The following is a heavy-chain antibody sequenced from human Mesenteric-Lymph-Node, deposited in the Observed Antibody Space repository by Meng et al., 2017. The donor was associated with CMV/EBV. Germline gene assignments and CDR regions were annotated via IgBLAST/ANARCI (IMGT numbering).Heavy chain of an antibody. V-gene: IGHV1-69*06. Sequence: SGGTFSSYAISWVRQAPGQGLEWMGGIIPIFGTANYAQKFQGRVTITADKSTSTAYMELSSLRSEDTAVYYCARGNYYGSGSYYPFDYWGHGTLVTVSS. CDR3: ARGNYYGSGSYYPFDY. CDR2: IIPIFGTA. D-gene: IGHD3-10*01. CDR1: GGTFSSYA. J-gene: IGHJ4*01.